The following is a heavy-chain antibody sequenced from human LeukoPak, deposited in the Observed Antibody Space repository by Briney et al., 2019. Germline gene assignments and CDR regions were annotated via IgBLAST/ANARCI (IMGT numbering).Heavy chain of an antibody. Sequence: GGSLRLSCAASGFTFSSYGMHWVRQAPGKGLEWVAFIRYDGSNKYYADSVKGRFTISRDNSKNTLYLQMNSLRAEDTAVYYCAKDLQLGDIVVVPGFPMDVWGKGTTVTVSS. CDR2: IRYDGSNK. D-gene: IGHD2-2*01. J-gene: IGHJ6*04. CDR1: GFTFSSYG. V-gene: IGHV3-30*02. CDR3: AKDLQLGDIVVVPGFPMDV.